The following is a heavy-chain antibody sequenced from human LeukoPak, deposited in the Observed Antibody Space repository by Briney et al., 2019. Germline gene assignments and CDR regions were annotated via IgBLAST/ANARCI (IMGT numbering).Heavy chain of an antibody. V-gene: IGHV3-7*01. CDR2: IKKDGSEK. D-gene: IGHD1-7*01. CDR3: VRSGTSASFDY. J-gene: IGHJ4*02. CDR1: GFTFSSYE. Sequence: GGSLRLSCAASGFTFSSYEMNWVRQAPRKGLEWVANIKKDGSEKWYVDSVEGRFTISRDHAKNSLYLQMNSLRGADTAVYYCVRSGTSASFDYWGQGTLVTVSS.